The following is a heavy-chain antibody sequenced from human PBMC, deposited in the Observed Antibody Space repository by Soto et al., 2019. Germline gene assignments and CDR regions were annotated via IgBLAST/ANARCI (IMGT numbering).Heavy chain of an antibody. V-gene: IGHV4-31*02. J-gene: IGHJ5*02. Sequence: SETLSLTCTVSGGSISSGGYYWSWIRQHPGKGLEWIGYIYYSGSTYYNPSLKSRVTISVDTSKNQFSLKLSSVTAADTAVYYCARALRGDGYNYWFDPWGQGTLVTVSS. CDR3: ARALRGDGYNYWFDP. D-gene: IGHD5-12*01. CDR1: GGSISSGGYY. CDR2: IYYSGST.